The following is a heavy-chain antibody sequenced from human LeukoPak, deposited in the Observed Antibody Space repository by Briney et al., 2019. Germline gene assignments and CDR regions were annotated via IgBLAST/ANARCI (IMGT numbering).Heavy chain of an antibody. V-gene: IGHV4-4*07. D-gene: IGHD3-16*02. CDR3: ARAGYTISSYRFDY. Sequence: SETLSLTCSVSGGSINSYWWSWIRQPAGKGLEFIGLIYTTGMTNYNPSLKSRVSMSVDTSKNQFSLELRSVTAADTAVYFCARAGYTISSYRFDYWGQGALVTVSS. J-gene: IGHJ4*02. CDR2: IYTTGMT. CDR1: GGSINSYW.